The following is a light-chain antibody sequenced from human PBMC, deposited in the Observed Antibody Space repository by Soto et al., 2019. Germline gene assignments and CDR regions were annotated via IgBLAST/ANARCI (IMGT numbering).Light chain of an antibody. CDR1: QSVTNSY. Sequence: EIVLTQSPGTLSLSPGERATLSCRASQSVTNSYLAWYQHKPGLAPRLLIYGASSRATGIPDRFSGSGSGTDFTLTISRLAPEDFAVYYCQQYGSSLPYTFGQGTKLEIQ. V-gene: IGKV3-20*01. J-gene: IGKJ2*01. CDR3: QQYGSSLPYT. CDR2: GAS.